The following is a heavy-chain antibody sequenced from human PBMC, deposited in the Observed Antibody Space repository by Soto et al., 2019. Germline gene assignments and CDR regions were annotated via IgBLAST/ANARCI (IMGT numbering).Heavy chain of an antibody. CDR2: IWYDGRDK. Sequence: GGTLRLSCAASRFSLSSYGMPWVLQGLDKGLERVAVIWYDGRDKYYAGSVKGRFTISRDHSKNTLYLQMNSLRAEDTAVYDFARVKYSGYMIDYRERRSLVTGSS. CDR3: ARVKYSGYMIDY. D-gene: IGHD5-12*01. J-gene: IGHJ4*02. V-gene: IGHV3-33*01. CDR1: RFSLSSYG.